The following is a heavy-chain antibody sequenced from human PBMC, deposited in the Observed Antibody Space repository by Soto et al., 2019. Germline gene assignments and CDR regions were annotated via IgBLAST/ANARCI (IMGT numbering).Heavy chain of an antibody. CDR3: ARTTYYYGAGTYSDAFDI. D-gene: IGHD3-10*01. CDR1: GYTFTSYG. Sequence: QVHLVQSGAEVKKPGTSVKVSCKASGYTFTSYGISWVRQAPGQGLEWMGWISAYNGNTNYAQKFQGRVTMTTDTSTSRVYMELRSLRSDDTAVYCCARTTYYYGAGTYSDAFDIWGQGTMVTVSS. J-gene: IGHJ3*02. CDR2: ISAYNGNT. V-gene: IGHV1-18*01.